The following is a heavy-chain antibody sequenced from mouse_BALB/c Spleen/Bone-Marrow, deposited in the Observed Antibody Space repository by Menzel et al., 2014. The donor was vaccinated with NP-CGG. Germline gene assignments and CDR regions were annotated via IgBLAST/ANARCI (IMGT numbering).Heavy chain of an antibody. Sequence: EVMLVESGGGLVQPGGSLKPSCAASGFTFSSYGMSWVRQTPDKRLELVATINSNGGSTYYPDSVKGRFTISRDNAKNTLYLQMSSLKSEDTAMYYCARDMITTRGFAYWGQGTLVTVSA. CDR3: ARDMITTRGFAY. D-gene: IGHD2-4*01. J-gene: IGHJ3*01. V-gene: IGHV5-6-3*01. CDR2: INSNGGST. CDR1: GFTFSSYG.